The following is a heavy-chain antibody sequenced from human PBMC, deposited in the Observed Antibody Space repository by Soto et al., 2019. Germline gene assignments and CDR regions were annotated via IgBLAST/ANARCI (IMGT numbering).Heavy chain of an antibody. D-gene: IGHD3-3*01. J-gene: IGHJ6*02. CDR2: IWYDGSNK. Sequence: GFLRLYCAASGFSLSSYGMHWVRQAPGKGLEWVAVIWYDGSNKYYADSVKGRFTISRDNSKNTLYLQMNRLRAEDTAVYYCARGFTIVRGTSLGYYGMDVWGQGTTVTVSS. V-gene: IGHV3-33*01. CDR1: GFSLSSYG. CDR3: ARGFTIVRGTSLGYYGMDV.